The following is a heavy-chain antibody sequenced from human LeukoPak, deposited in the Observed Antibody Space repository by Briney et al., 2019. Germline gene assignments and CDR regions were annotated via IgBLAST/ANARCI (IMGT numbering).Heavy chain of an antibody. D-gene: IGHD1-26*01. CDR2: ISSSSSTI. J-gene: IGHJ4*02. CDR1: GFTFDDYG. CDR3: APLSAGGGAFDY. Sequence: GGSLRLSCAASGFTFDDYGMSWVRQAPGKGLEWVSYISSSSSTIYYADSVKGRFTISRDNAKKSLYLQMNSLRAEDTAVYYCAPLSAGGGAFDYWGQGTLVTVSS. V-gene: IGHV3-48*04.